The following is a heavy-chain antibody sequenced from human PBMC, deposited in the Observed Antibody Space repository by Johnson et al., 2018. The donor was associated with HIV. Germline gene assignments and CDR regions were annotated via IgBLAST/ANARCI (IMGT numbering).Heavy chain of an antibody. CDR1: GFTFSSYW. J-gene: IGHJ3*02. CDR3: AKDHIVVVTAKDAFDI. V-gene: IGHV3-30*02. Sequence: QMQLVEYGGGLVQPGGSLRLSCAASGFTFSSYWMSWVRQAPGKGLEWVAFIRYDGSNKYYADSVKGRFTISRDNSKNTLYLQMNSLRAEDTAVYYCAKDHIVVVTAKDAFDIWGQGTMVTVSS. CDR2: IRYDGSNK. D-gene: IGHD2-21*02.